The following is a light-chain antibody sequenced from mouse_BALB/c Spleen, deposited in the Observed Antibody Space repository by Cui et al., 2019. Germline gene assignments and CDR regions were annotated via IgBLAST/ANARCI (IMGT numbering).Light chain of an antibody. CDR3: WQGRHFPFT. Sequence: DVVLTHTPLPFSATIGQSASISCKSSQSPIDSDGKTYLNWLLQRPGQSPKRLIYRVSKLDSGVPDRFTGSGSGTDFTLKISRVEAEDLGVYYCWQGRHFPFTFGSGTKLEIK. V-gene: IGKV1-135*01. J-gene: IGKJ4*01. CDR2: RVS. CDR1: QSPIDSDGKTY.